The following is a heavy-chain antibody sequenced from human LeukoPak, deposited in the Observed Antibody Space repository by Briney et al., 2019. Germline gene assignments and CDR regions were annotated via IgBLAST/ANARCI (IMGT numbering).Heavy chain of an antibody. Sequence: SETLSLTCAVYGGSFSGYYWSWIRQPPGKGLEWIGEINHSGSTNYIPSLKSRVTISVDTSKNQFSLKLSSVTAADTAVYYCARVNTEEATMFFDYWGQGTLATVSS. CDR2: INHSGST. CDR1: GGSFSGYY. D-gene: IGHD5-12*01. CDR3: ARVNTEEATMFFDY. J-gene: IGHJ4*02. V-gene: IGHV4-34*01.